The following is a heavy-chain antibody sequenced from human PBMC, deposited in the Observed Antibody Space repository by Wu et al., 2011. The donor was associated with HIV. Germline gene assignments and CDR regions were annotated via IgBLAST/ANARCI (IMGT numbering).Heavy chain of an antibody. D-gene: IGHD3-22*01. CDR1: GYPFTSYG. CDR3: ARRYYDSSGYQGPFDY. J-gene: IGHJ4*02. Sequence: QVQLVQSGAEVKKPGASVKVSCKASGYPFTSYGISWVRQAPGQGLEWMAWISGYNGDTNYAQRLQGRVTMTADTSTSTAYMELRSLRSDDTAVYYCARRYYDSSGYQGPFDYWGQGTLVTVSS. CDR2: ISGYNGDT. V-gene: IGHV1-18*01.